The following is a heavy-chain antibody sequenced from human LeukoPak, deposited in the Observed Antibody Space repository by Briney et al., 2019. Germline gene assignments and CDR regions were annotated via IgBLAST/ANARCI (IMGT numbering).Heavy chain of an antibody. Sequence: KAGWSLRLSCAASGFTFSNYIINWVRQAPGKGLEWVSSISSSGSYINYADSVKGRFTISRDNAKNSLFLQMNSLRAEDTAVYYCARGGAMVRGVSPLDFWGQGTLVTVSS. V-gene: IGHV3-21*01. CDR2: ISSSGSYI. D-gene: IGHD3-10*01. CDR1: GFTFSNYI. J-gene: IGHJ4*02. CDR3: ARGGAMVRGVSPLDF.